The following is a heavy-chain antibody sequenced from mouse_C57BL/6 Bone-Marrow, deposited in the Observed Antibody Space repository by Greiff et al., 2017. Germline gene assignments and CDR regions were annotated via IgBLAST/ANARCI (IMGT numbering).Heavy chain of an antibody. CDR1: GFTFSSYG. CDR3: ARRGDGTMDY. Sequence: EVQLVESGGDLVKPGGSLKLSCAASGFTFSSYGMSWVRQTPDKRLEWVATISSGGSYTYYPDSVKGRFTISRDNAKNTLYLQMSSLKSEDTGMYYCARRGDGTMDYWGQGTSVTVSS. CDR2: ISSGGSYT. V-gene: IGHV5-6*01. J-gene: IGHJ4*01.